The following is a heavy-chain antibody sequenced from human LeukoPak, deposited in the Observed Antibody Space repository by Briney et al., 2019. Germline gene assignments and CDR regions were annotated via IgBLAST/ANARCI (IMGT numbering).Heavy chain of an antibody. CDR3: ARLLPGFGYDSSGFNFDY. Sequence: SETLSLTCGVPGGSISSGGFSWSWIRQPPGKGLEWIGYIYHSGSTNYNPSLKSRVTISVDTSKNQFSLKLSSVTAADTAVYYCARLLPGFGYDSSGFNFDYWGQGTLVTVSS. D-gene: IGHD3-22*01. CDR2: IYHSGST. J-gene: IGHJ4*02. CDR1: GGSISSGGFS. V-gene: IGHV4-30-2*01.